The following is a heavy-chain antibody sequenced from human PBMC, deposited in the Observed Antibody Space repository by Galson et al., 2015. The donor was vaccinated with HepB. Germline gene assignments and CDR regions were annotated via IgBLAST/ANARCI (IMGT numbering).Heavy chain of an antibody. D-gene: IGHD3-3*01. CDR1: GFTFSSYA. CDR3: AEGETGITIFGVVISGGGMDV. V-gene: IGHV3-30*04. Sequence: SLRLSCAASGFTFSSYAMHWVRQAPGKGLEWVAVISYDGSNKYYADSVKGRFTISRDNSKNTLYLQMNSLRAEDTAVYYCAEGETGITIFGVVISGGGMDVWGQGTTVTVSS. J-gene: IGHJ6*02. CDR2: ISYDGSNK.